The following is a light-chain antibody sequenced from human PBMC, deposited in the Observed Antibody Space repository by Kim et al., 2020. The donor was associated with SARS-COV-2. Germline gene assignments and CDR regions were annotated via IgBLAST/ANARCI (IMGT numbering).Light chain of an antibody. CDR1: SLRTYY. J-gene: IGLJ2*01. V-gene: IGLV3-19*01. CDR3: NSRDNSGDHVV. Sequence: SSELTQDPAVSVALGQTVRITCQGDSLRTYYASWYQQKPGHAPILVIYGKNNRPSGIPDRFSGPSSGNTASLTVTGAQAVDEADYYCNSRDNSGDHVVFG. CDR2: GKN.